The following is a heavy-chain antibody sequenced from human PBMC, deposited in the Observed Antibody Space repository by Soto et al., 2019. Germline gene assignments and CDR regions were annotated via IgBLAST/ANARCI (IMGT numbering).Heavy chain of an antibody. D-gene: IGHD5-12*01. CDR3: AKGDNLGPTTGYAFDP. V-gene: IGHV6-1*01. CDR2: TYFRSKWYN. Sequence: SQTLSLTCAISGNSVSSYTASWNWIRLSPSRGLEWLGRTYFRSKWYNDYAVSVKSRIIINPDTSNNQFSLQLNSVTPEDTAVYFCAKGDNLGPTTGYAFDPWGQGIMVTVSS. J-gene: IGHJ5*02. CDR1: GNSVSSYTAS.